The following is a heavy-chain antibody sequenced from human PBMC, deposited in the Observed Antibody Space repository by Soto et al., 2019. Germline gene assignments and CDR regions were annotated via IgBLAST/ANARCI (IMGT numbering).Heavy chain of an antibody. CDR3: ARDSRYCSCRRCYGGYFDY. CDR1: GGSISSYY. D-gene: IGHD2-15*01. CDR2: IYYSGST. V-gene: IGHV4-59*01. Sequence: QVQLQESGPGLVKPSETLSLTCTVSGGSISSYYWSWIRQPPGKGLELIGYIYYSGSTNYNPSLKSRVTISVATSKNPYSPKLSSVTAADTAVYYCARDSRYCSCRRCYGGYFDYWGQGTLVTVSS. J-gene: IGHJ4*02.